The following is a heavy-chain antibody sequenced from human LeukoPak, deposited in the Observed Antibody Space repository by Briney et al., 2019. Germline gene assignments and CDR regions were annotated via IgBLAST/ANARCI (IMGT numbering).Heavy chain of an antibody. CDR3: ARGEDIVVLPAIVPMDN. V-gene: IGHV1-2*02. CDR2: INPKSGGT. J-gene: IGHJ4*02. Sequence: ASVKVSCKSSGYTFTGYYMHWVRQAPGQRLEWLGWINPKSGGTNYAQRVKDRVTMTRDTSIDTAYMELSRLTSDDAAVYYCARGEDIVVLPAIVPMDNWGQGTLVTVSS. CDR1: GYTFTGYY. D-gene: IGHD2-2*01.